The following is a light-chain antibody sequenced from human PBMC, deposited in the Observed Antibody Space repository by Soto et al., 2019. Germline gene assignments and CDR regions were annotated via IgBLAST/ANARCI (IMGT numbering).Light chain of an antibody. V-gene: IGLV2-14*02. CDR1: SSDVGTFNL. Sequence: QSALTQPASVSGFLGQSITMSCTGSSSDVGTFNLVSWFQQHPGKAPKLLIFEGTKRPSGVSNRFSGSKSGNTASLTISGLQAEDEAHYFCTSYTSSSTLFFGGGTKLTVL. J-gene: IGLJ2*01. CDR3: TSYTSSSTLF. CDR2: EGT.